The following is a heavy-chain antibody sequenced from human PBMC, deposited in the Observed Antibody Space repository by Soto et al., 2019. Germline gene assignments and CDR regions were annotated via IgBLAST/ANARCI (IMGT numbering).Heavy chain of an antibody. V-gene: IGHV3-23*01. CDR3: AKARSGYDFWSGFLQGDGYYYYCGMDV. CDR1: GFTFSSYA. Sequence: PGGSLRLSCAASGFTFSSYAMSWVRQAPGKGLEWVSAISGSGGSTYYADSVKGRFTISRDNSKNTLYLQMNSLRAEDTAVYYCAKARSGYDFWSGFLQGDGYYYYCGMDVWGQGTTVTFSS. D-gene: IGHD3-3*01. J-gene: IGHJ6*02. CDR2: ISGSGGST.